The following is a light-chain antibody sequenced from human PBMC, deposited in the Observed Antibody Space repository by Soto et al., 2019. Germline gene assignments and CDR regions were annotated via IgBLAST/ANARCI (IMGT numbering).Light chain of an antibody. CDR2: DAS. J-gene: IGKJ5*01. CDR1: QDIRYY. V-gene: IGKV1-33*01. CDR3: QHYNSLPIT. Sequence: DIQMTQSPSSLSASLGDRVTITCQASQDIRYYLNWYQQKKGQAPKXLIYDASQLETGVPSKFSGSVSGTDFTFTINSLQAEDSATYYGQHYNSLPITFGQGTRLEIK.